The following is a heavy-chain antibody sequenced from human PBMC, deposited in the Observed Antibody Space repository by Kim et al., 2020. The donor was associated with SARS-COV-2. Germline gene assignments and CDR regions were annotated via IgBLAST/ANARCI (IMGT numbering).Heavy chain of an antibody. CDR3: ARDLYVGGVFDY. D-gene: IGHD3-3*01. CDR2: IYYSGST. J-gene: IGHJ4*02. V-gene: IGHV4-31*03. Sequence: SETLSLTCTVSGGSISSGGYYWSWIRQHPGKGLEWIGYIYYSGSTYYNPSLKSRVTISVDTSKNQFSLKLSSVTAADTAVYYCARDLYVGGVFDYWGQGTLVTVSS. CDR1: GGSISSGGYY.